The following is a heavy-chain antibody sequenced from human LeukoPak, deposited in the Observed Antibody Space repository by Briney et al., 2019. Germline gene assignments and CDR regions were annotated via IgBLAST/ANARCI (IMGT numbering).Heavy chain of an antibody. CDR3: ARESYSSCYLFDF. CDR1: GGSISSYY. J-gene: IGHJ4*02. Sequence: SETLSLTCTVSGGSISSYYWSWIRQPAGKGLEWIGRIYTSGSTNYSPSPKSRVTMSVDTSKNQISLKVNSVTAADTAVYYCARESYSSCYLFDFWGQGTLVTVSS. CDR2: IYTSGST. V-gene: IGHV4-4*07. D-gene: IGHD6-6*01.